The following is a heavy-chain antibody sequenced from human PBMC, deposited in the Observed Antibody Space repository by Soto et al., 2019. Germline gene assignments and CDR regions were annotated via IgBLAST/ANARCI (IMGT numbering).Heavy chain of an antibody. CDR2: IYWDEDK. CDR1: GFSLTTSGVG. Sequence: QITLNESGPTVVRPTETLTLTCRFSGFSLTTSGVGVGWIRQSPGKAPEWLALIYWDEDKRYSAFLKSRLTITKDTSTNQVVLTVSDLDPTDTATYYCAHRVLRTVFGLVTTTAIYFDFWGQGTPVAVSS. CDR3: AHRVLRTVFGLVTTTAIYFDF. V-gene: IGHV2-5*02. J-gene: IGHJ4*02. D-gene: IGHD3-3*01.